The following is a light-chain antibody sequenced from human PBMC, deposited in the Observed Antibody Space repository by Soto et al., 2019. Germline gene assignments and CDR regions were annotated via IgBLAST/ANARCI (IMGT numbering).Light chain of an antibody. V-gene: IGKV3-15*01. Sequence: EILMTQSPGTLSVSPGERATLSCRASQSISSNLAWYQQKPGQAPRLLIYATSTRATDIPARFSGSGSGTEFTLTISSLQSGDFAVYYCQQYNDWPYTFGQGTKLEIK. J-gene: IGKJ2*01. CDR1: QSISSN. CDR2: ATS. CDR3: QQYNDWPYT.